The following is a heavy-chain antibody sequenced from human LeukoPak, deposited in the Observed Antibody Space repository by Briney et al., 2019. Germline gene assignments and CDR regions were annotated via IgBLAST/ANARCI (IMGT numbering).Heavy chain of an antibody. V-gene: IGHV3-30*04. CDR1: GFTFSSYA. CDR3: ARLSSGSYSETHAFDI. J-gene: IGHJ3*02. Sequence: GGSLRLSCAASGFTFSSYAMHWVRQAPGKGLEWVAVISYDGSNKYYADSVKGRFTISRDNSKNTLYLQMNSLRAEDTAVYYCARLSSGSYSETHAFDIWGQGTMVTVSS. CDR2: ISYDGSNK. D-gene: IGHD1-26*01.